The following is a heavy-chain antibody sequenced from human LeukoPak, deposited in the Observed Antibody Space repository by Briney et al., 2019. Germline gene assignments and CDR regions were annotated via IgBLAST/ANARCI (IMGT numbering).Heavy chain of an antibody. V-gene: IGHV3-43*02. Sequence: GGSLRLSCAPPGFTLDDYAMHWIRQAPGKGLEWVSLISGNGVGTYYADSVKGRFTISRDNSKNSLYLEMSSLRIEDTAVYYCAKDLMRGYDIGPTDYWGQGTLVTVAS. CDR2: ISGNGVGT. J-gene: IGHJ4*02. CDR3: AKDLMRGYDIGPTDY. CDR1: GFTLDDYA. D-gene: IGHD3-9*01.